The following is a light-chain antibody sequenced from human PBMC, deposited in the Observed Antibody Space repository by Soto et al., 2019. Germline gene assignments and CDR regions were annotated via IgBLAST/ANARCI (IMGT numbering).Light chain of an antibody. V-gene: IGKV1-33*01. CDR1: QDISNY. Sequence: DIQMTQSPSSLYASVADRVTITCQATQDISNYLNWYQQKPGKAPKLLIYDASNLQTGVPSRFSAYRSETDFTFTISSLQPEDIATYYCQQYDDLPLTFGGGTKVDIK. CDR2: DAS. J-gene: IGKJ4*01. CDR3: QQYDDLPLT.